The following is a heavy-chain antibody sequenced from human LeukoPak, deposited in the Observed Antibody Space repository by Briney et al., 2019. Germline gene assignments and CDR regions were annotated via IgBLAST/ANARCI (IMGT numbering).Heavy chain of an antibody. CDR3: AKGYSYATRPFWDY. CDR1: GFTFSSYA. J-gene: IGHJ4*02. V-gene: IGHV3-23*01. D-gene: IGHD5-18*01. Sequence: PGGSLRLSCAASGFTFSSYATSWVRQAPGKGLEWVSAISGSGGSTYYADSVKGRFTISRDNSKNTLYLQMNSLRAEDTAVYYCAKGYSYATRPFWDYWGQGTLVTVSS. CDR2: ISGSGGST.